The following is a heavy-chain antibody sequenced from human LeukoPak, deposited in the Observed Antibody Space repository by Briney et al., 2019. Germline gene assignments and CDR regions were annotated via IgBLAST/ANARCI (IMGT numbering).Heavy chain of an antibody. J-gene: IGHJ4*02. CDR1: GYTVTTYG. Sequence: GPSVKVSCKASGYTVTTYGISWVRHAHGHVLEWMGSIRTYNDNTNYAQKLQGRLTMTTDTSKSTAYMELRSLRSDDTAVYYCARAEQWLPRGVDYWGQGTLVTVYS. V-gene: IGHV1-18*04. CDR2: IRTYNDNT. CDR3: ARAEQWLPRGVDY. D-gene: IGHD6-19*01.